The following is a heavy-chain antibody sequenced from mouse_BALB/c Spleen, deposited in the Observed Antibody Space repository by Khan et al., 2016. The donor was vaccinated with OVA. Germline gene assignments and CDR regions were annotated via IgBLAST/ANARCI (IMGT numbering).Heavy chain of an antibody. D-gene: IGHD2-4*01. CDR3: ARNYDYDEGLAY. V-gene: IGHV2-2*02. CDR1: GFSLTNYG. Sequence: VQLVESGPGLVQPSQSLSITCTVSGFSLTNYGVHWVRQSPGKGLEWLVVIWSGGSTDYHAAFISRLSISKDNSKSQVFFKMNSLQPNDTAMYYCARNYDYDEGLAYGGQGTLVTVSA. CDR2: IWSGGST. J-gene: IGHJ3*01.